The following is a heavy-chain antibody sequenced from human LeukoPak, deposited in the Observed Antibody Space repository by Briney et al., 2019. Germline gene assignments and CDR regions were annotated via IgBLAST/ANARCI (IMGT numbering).Heavy chain of an antibody. CDR1: GFTFNIYA. J-gene: IGHJ1*01. Sequence: PGGSLRLSWAASGFTFNIYAMSWVSQAPEKGLEWVSAISETSRKTYYADPVKGRFTISRDNSKNTLYLQMNDLRDEDTAVYYCVQEARRDGYKLAPVAEHWGQGTLVTVSS. V-gene: IGHV3-23*01. CDR3: VQEARRDGYKLAPVAEH. D-gene: IGHD5-24*01. CDR2: ISETSRKT.